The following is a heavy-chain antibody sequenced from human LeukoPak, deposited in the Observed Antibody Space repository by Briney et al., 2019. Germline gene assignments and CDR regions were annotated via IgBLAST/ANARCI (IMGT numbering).Heavy chain of an antibody. CDR1: GFTFSSYG. CDR2: ISGSGGST. J-gene: IGHJ5*02. D-gene: IGHD4-17*01. CDR3: AKNLVYGDLKGHSKYNWFDP. V-gene: IGHV3-23*01. Sequence: HSGGSLRLSCAASGFTFSSYGMSWVRQAPGKGLEWVSAISGSGGSTYYADSVKGRFTISRDNSKNTLYLQMNSLRAEDTAVYYCAKNLVYGDLKGHSKYNWFDPWGQGTLVTVSS.